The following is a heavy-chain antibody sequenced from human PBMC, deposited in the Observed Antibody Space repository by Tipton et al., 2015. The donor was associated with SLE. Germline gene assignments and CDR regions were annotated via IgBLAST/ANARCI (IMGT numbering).Heavy chain of an antibody. D-gene: IGHD2-2*01. V-gene: IGHV4-28*05. Sequence: GLVKPSETLSLICSVSGFSISSSHYWGWIRQQPGKGLEWIGYIYYSGSLYYNPSLSSRLTISIDTSKNQFSLKLGSVTAADTAIYYCARAMGQHGFDTWGQGTMVTVSS. CDR3: ARAMGQHGFDT. CDR2: IYYSGSL. J-gene: IGHJ3*02. CDR1: GFSISSSHY.